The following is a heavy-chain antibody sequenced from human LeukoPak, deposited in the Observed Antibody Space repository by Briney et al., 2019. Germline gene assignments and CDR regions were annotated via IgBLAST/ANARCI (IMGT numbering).Heavy chain of an antibody. J-gene: IGHJ3*01. CDR2: ISNGGSTT. V-gene: IGHV3-74*03. CDR1: GFTFNSYW. D-gene: IGHD3-16*01. CDR3: AGGVGSNDAFDV. Sequence: GGSLRLSCAASGFTFNSYWMHWVRQAPGKGLVWVSRISNGGSTTTYADSVKGRFTISRDNAKNTLYLQVDSLRADDTAVYYCAGGVGSNDAFDVWGQGTMVTVSS.